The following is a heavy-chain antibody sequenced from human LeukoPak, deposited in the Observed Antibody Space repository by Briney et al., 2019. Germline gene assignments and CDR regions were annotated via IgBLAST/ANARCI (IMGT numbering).Heavy chain of an antibody. CDR3: ARNLVTEPTGDWFDP. Sequence: GGSLRLSCPAYGFTFSTYWMAWVRQAPGKGLEWVANIKYDGIEKYYVDSVKGRFTISRDNAKDSLYLHMNSLRDDDTAVYYCARNLVTEPTGDWFDPWGQGTLVTVSS. D-gene: IGHD3-10*01. J-gene: IGHJ5*02. CDR1: GFTFSTYW. V-gene: IGHV3-7*01. CDR2: IKYDGIEK.